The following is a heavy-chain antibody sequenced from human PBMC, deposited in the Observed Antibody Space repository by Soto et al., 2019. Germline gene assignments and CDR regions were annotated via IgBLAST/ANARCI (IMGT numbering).Heavy chain of an antibody. Sequence: PGESLKISCKGSGYSFTSYWISWARQMPGKGLEWMGRIDPSDSFTNYSPSLQGLVTISADESISTAYLQWDSLQASDTAMYYCARLSTLWHTAMTLPYYFDFWGQGTLVTVSS. CDR2: IDPSDSFT. D-gene: IGHD5-18*01. V-gene: IGHV5-10-1*01. J-gene: IGHJ4*02. CDR3: ARLSTLWHTAMTLPYYFDF. CDR1: GYSFTSYW.